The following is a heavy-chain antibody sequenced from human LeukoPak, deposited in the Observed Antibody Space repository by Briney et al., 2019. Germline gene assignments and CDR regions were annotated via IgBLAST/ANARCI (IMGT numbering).Heavy chain of an antibody. Sequence: GGSLRLSCAASGFTFSSYWMHWVRQAPGKGLVWVSRINSDETTTSYADSVKGRFSISGDNAKNTLYLQMNSLRDEDTAVYYCAREISGGSYCDHWGQGSLVTVSS. CDR1: GFTFSSYW. V-gene: IGHV3-74*01. J-gene: IGHJ4*02. CDR2: INSDETTT. D-gene: IGHD1-26*01. CDR3: AREISGGSYCDH.